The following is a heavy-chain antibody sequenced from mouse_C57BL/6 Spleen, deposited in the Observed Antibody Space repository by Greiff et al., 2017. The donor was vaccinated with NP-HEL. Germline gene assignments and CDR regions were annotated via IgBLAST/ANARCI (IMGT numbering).Heavy chain of an antibody. D-gene: IGHD2-1*01. CDR1: GYSITSGYY. J-gene: IGHJ2*01. Sequence: EVQVVESGPGLVKPSQSLSLTCSVTGYSITSGYYWNWIRQFPGNKLEWMGYISYDGSNNYNPSLKNRISITRDTSKNQFFLKLNSVTTEDTATYYCARGATMAPFDYWGQGTTLTVSS. CDR2: ISYDGSN. CDR3: ARGATMAPFDY. V-gene: IGHV3-6*01.